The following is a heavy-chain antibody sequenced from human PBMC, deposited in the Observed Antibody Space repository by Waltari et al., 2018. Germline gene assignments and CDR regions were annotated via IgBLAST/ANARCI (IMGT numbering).Heavy chain of an antibody. CDR2: ISGSGGST. V-gene: IGHV3-23*01. CDR1: GFTFSSYA. Sequence: EVQLLESGGGLVQPGGSLRLSCAASGFTFSSYAMSWVRQAPGKGLEWVSAISGSGGSTYYADSVKGRFTISRDNSKNTLYLQMNSLRAEDTAVYYCAKVYVKWFPIINSFDPWGQGTLVTVSS. CDR3: AKVYVKWFPIINSFDP. J-gene: IGHJ5*02. D-gene: IGHD3-22*01.